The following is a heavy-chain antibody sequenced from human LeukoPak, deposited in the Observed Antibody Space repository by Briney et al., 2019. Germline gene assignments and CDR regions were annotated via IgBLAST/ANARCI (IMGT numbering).Heavy chain of an antibody. D-gene: IGHD3-3*01. CDR2: IYSGGNT. J-gene: IGHJ6*02. V-gene: IGHV3-53*01. Sequence: GGSLRLSCAASAFTVSSNYMSWVRQAPGKGLEWVSVIYSGGNTYYADSVKGRFTISRDNSKNTLYLQMNSLRAEDTAAYYCARDFALITVFGVALYGMDVWGQGTTVTVSS. CDR1: AFTVSSNY. CDR3: ARDFALITVFGVALYGMDV.